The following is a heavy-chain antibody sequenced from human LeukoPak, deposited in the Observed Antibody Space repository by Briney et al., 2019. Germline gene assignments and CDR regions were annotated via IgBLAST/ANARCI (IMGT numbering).Heavy chain of an antibody. CDR2: INHSGST. CDR1: GGSFSGYY. Sequence: SETLSLTCADYGGSFSGYYWSWIRQPPGKGLEWIGEINHSGSTNYNPSLKSRVTISIDTSKNQFSLKLNSVTAADTAVYYCARGGYYYSSGNDYWGQGTLVTVSS. J-gene: IGHJ4*02. D-gene: IGHD3-10*01. V-gene: IGHV4-34*01. CDR3: ARGGYYYSSGNDY.